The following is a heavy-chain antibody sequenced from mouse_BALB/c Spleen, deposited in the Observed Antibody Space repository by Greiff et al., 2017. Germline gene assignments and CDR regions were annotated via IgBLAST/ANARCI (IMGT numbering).Heavy chain of an antibody. CDR1: GFTFTDYY. CDR3: AREYDFYYAMDY. D-gene: IGHD2-14*01. J-gene: IGHJ4*01. CDR2: IRNKANGYTT. V-gene: IGHV7-3*02. Sequence: EVHLVESGGGLVQPGGSLRLSCATSGFTFTDYYMSWVRQPPGKALEWLGFIRNKANGYTTEYSASVKGRFTISRDNSQSILYLQMNTLRAEDSATYYCAREYDFYYAMDYWGQGTSVTVSS.